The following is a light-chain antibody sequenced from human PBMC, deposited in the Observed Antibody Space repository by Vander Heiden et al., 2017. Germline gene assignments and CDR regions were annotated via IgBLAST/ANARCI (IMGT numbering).Light chain of an antibody. CDR1: SSDVGAYNY. CDR2: DVT. V-gene: IGLV2-8*01. J-gene: IGLJ3*02. Sequence: QSALTQPPSASGSPGQSVTISCTGTSSDVGAYNYVSWYQQHPGNALLLIIYDVTKRPSGVPDRCSGSTSGNTAFLTVSGLQAEDDDYYYCSSHAGSSAVFGGGTTVTVL. CDR3: SSHAGSSAV.